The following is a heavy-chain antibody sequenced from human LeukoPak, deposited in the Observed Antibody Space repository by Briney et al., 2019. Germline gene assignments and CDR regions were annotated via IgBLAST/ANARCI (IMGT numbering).Heavy chain of an antibody. V-gene: IGHV3-7*01. CDR1: GFTFSSYW. D-gene: IGHD5-18*01. CDR3: ARGGYSYGTYYYYYYYMDV. J-gene: IGHJ6*03. Sequence: GGSLRLSCAASGFTFSSYWLSWVRQAPGKGLEWVANIKQDGSEKYYVDSVKGRFTVSRDYAKNSLYLQMNSLRVEDTAVYYCARGGYSYGTYYYYYYYMDVWGKGTTVTVSS. CDR2: IKQDGSEK.